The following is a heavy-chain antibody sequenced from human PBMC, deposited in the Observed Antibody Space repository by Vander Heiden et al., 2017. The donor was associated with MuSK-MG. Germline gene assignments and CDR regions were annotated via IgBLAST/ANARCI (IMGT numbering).Heavy chain of an antibody. D-gene: IGHD2-15*01. CDR3: ARGAYCSGGTCNPTWFDP. J-gene: IGHJ5*02. Sequence: PSLKSRVTMSVDTSRNQFSLKLSSVTAADSAVFYCARGAYCSGGTCNPTWFDPWGQGTLVPVS. V-gene: IGHV4-34*01.